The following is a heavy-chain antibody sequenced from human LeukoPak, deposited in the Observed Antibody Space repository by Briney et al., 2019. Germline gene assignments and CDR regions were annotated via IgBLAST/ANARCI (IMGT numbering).Heavy chain of an antibody. V-gene: IGHV3-30*02. J-gene: IGHJ3*02. CDR3: AKSTIVVVTATTYDAFDI. D-gene: IGHD2-21*02. CDR2: IRYDGSNK. Sequence: PGGSLRLSCAASGFTLSSYGMHWARQAPGKGLEWVAFIRYDGSNKYYADSVKGRFTISRDNSKNTLYLQMNSLRAEDTAVYYCAKSTIVVVTATTYDAFDIWGQGTMVTVSS. CDR1: GFTLSSYG.